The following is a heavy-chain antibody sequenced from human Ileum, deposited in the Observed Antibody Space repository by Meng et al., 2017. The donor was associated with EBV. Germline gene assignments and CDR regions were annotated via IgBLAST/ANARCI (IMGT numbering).Heavy chain of an antibody. CDR1: GDSCSSNKTA. CDR2: TYRRSRWYY. J-gene: IGHJ5*02. CDR3: ATSRIAKFDR. V-gene: IGHV6-1*01. Sequence: SGPGLGQPSQGLALSCVISGDSCSSNKTAWNWIRQSPSRGLEWLGRTYRRSRWYYDYALSVKSRINISPDTSKNQVSLQLNSVTDEDTGIYYCATSRIAKFDRWGQGTLVTVSS.